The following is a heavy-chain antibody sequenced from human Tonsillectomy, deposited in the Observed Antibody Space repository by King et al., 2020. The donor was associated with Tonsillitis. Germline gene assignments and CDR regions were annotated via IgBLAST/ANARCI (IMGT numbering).Heavy chain of an antibody. CDR2: MSYDGSDK. Sequence: VQLVESGGGVVQPGRSLRLSCAASGFAFSTYGMHWVRQAPGKGLEWVAVMSYDGSDKYYADSVRGRFTISRDNSKNTLSLQMNSLRAADTAVCYCAKDGVGPTPALALSFDPWGQGXLVTVSS. J-gene: IGHJ5*02. V-gene: IGHV3-30*18. CDR3: AKDGVGPTPALALSFDP. CDR1: GFAFSTYG. D-gene: IGHD1-26*01.